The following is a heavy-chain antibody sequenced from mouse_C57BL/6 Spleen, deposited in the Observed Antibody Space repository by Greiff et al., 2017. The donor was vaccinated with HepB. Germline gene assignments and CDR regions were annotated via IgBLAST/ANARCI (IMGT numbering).Heavy chain of an antibody. V-gene: IGHV1-80*01. CDR3: ARGTYYYGTRYFDV. Sequence: QVQLKQSGAELVKPGASVKISCKASGYAFSSYWMNWVKQRPGKGLEWIGQIYPGDGDTNYNGKFKGKATLTADKSSSTAYMQLSSLTSEDSAVYFCARGTYYYGTRYFDVWGTGTTVTVSS. CDR1: GYAFSSYW. D-gene: IGHD1-1*01. CDR2: IYPGDGDT. J-gene: IGHJ1*03.